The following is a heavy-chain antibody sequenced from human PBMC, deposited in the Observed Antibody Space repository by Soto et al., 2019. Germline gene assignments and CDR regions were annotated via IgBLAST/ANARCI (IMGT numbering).Heavy chain of an antibody. CDR1: GGSISSRSYY. CDR3: ARGPNSWLRLPFAY. J-gene: IGHJ4*02. V-gene: IGHV4-31*03. D-gene: IGHD5-12*01. Sequence: SETLSLTCTVSGGSISSRSYYWGWIRQHPGKGLEWIGYIYYSGSTYYNPSLKSRVTISVDTSKNQFSLKLSSVTAADTAVYYCARGPNSWLRLPFAYWGQGTLVTVSS. CDR2: IYYSGST.